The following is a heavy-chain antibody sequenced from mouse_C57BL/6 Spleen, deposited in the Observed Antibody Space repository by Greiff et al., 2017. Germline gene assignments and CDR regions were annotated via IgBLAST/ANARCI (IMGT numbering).Heavy chain of an antibody. CDR1: GFSLTSYG. J-gene: IGHJ1*03. CDR3: ARMGTVVATPYFDV. V-gene: IGHV2-2*01. D-gene: IGHD1-1*01. Sequence: QVQLQQSGPGLVQPSQSLSITCTVSGFSLTSYGVHWVRQSPGKGLEWLGVIWSGGSTDYNAAFISRLSISKDNSKSQVFFKMNSLQADDTAIYYCARMGTVVATPYFDVWGTGTTVTVSS. CDR2: IWSGGST.